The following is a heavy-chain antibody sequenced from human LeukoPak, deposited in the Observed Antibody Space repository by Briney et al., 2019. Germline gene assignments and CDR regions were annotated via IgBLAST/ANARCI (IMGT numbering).Heavy chain of an antibody. Sequence: GGSLRLSCAASGFTFENSAMHWVRHAPGKGLEWVSGISWNSGDLIYADSVKGRFTTSRDNAKNSLYLQMNSLRLEDMALYYCARRSGDRAFDIWGQGTMVTVTS. J-gene: IGHJ3*02. CDR1: GFTFENSA. CDR2: ISWNSGDL. D-gene: IGHD3-10*01. CDR3: ARRSGDRAFDI. V-gene: IGHV3-9*03.